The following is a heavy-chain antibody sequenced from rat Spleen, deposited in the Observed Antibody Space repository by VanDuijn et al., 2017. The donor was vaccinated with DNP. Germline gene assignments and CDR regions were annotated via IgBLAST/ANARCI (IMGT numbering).Heavy chain of an antibody. CDR1: GFTFSDYY. CDR3: ARYSLRRVWDY. Sequence: EVQLVESGGGLEQPGRSLKLSCAASGFTFSDYYMAWVRQAPTKGLEWVAYIGYDGGSTYYGDSVKGRSTISRANAKSTLYLQMNSLRSEDMATYFCARYSLRRVWDYWGQGVMVTVSS. D-gene: IGHD1-11*01. J-gene: IGHJ2*01. CDR2: IGYDGGST. V-gene: IGHV5-22*01.